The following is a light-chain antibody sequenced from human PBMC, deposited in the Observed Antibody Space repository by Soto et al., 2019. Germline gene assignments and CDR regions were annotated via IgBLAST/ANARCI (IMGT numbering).Light chain of an antibody. Sequence: QSVLAQPAAVSESTCQSFTIHCNGNSSGVGGYNYVSWYQQHPGKAPKLMIYDVSNRPSGVANRFSGSKSGNTASLTISGLQAEDEADYYCSSYTSSSTLYVFGTGTKVTVL. J-gene: IGLJ1*01. CDR3: SSYTSSSTLYV. V-gene: IGLV2-14*01. CDR2: DVS. CDR1: SSGVGGYNY.